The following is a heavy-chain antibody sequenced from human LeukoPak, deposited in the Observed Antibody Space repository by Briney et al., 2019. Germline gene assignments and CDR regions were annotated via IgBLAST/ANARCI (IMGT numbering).Heavy chain of an antibody. CDR3: ARLLGTYYYDSSGYFADY. D-gene: IGHD3-22*01. J-gene: IGHJ4*02. CDR1: GYSFTSYW. CDR2: IYPGDSDT. V-gene: IGHV5-51*01. Sequence: GESLKISCQAFGYSFTSYWIGWVRQMPGKGLEWMGIIYPGDSDTRYSPSFQGQVTISADKSISTAYLQWSSLKAPDTAMYYCARLLGTYYYDSSGYFADYWGQGTLVTVSS.